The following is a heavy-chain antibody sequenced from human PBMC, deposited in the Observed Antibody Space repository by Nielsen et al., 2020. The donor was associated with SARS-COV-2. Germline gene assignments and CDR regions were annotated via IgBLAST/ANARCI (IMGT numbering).Heavy chain of an antibody. V-gene: IGHV3-9*01. Sequence: SLKISCAASGFTFDDYAMHWVRQAPGKGLEWVSGISWNSGSIGYADSVKGRFTISRDNAKNSLYLQMNSLRAEDTALYYCARDGEVGATTGVDYWGQGTLVTVSS. CDR3: ARDGEVGATTGVDY. J-gene: IGHJ4*02. CDR2: ISWNSGSI. CDR1: GFTFDDYA. D-gene: IGHD1-26*01.